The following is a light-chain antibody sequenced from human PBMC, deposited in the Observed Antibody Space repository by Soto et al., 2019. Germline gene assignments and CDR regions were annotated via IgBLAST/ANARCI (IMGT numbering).Light chain of an antibody. CDR2: DVS. CDR1: SSDVGGYNY. J-gene: IGLJ7*01. V-gene: IGLV2-11*01. Sequence: QSALTQPRSVSGSPGQSVTISCTGTSSDVGGYNYVSWYQQHPGKAPKLMIYDVSKRPSGVPDRFSGSKSGNTASLTISGLQAEDEADYYCCSYAGSEFLVFGGGTQLTVL. CDR3: CSYAGSEFLV.